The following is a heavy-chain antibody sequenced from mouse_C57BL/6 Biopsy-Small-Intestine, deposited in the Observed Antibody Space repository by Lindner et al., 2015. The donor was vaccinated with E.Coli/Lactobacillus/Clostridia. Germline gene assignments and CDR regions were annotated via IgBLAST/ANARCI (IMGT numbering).Heavy chain of an antibody. CDR1: GYTFTSYW. CDR3: ARYGYYFDY. V-gene: IGHV14-2*01. CDR2: IDPEDGET. D-gene: IGHD1-1*01. J-gene: IGHJ2*01. Sequence: VQLQRSGAELVRPGASVKLSCKASGYTFTSYWIHWLNQRTEQGLEWIGRIDPEDGETKYAPKFQGKATITADTSSNTAYLQLSSLTSEDTAVYYCARYGYYFDYWGQGTTLTVSS.